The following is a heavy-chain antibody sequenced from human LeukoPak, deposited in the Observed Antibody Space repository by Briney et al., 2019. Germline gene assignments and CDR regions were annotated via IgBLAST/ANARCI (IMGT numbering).Heavy chain of an antibody. J-gene: IGHJ4*02. CDR1: GGSFSGYY. CDR2: INHSGST. D-gene: IGHD6-13*01. V-gene: IGHV4-34*01. CDR3: ARAGYSSSLDY. Sequence: SETLSLTCAVYGGSFSGYYWSWIRQPPGKGLEWIGEINHSGSTNYNPSLKSRVTISVDKSKNQFSLKLSSVTAADTAVYYCARAGYSSSLDYWGQGTLVTVSS.